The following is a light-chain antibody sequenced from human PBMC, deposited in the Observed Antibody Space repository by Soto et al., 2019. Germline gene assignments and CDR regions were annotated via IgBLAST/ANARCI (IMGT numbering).Light chain of an antibody. V-gene: IGKV1-39*01. CDR2: AAS. CDR1: QSISSY. J-gene: IGKJ1*01. Sequence: DVQLTQSPSSLSASVGARATLTCRASQSISSYLNWYQQKPGKAPKLLIYAASSLQSGVPSRFSGSGSGTDFTLTISSLQPEDFATYYCQQSYSTPRTFGQGTKVDI. CDR3: QQSYSTPRT.